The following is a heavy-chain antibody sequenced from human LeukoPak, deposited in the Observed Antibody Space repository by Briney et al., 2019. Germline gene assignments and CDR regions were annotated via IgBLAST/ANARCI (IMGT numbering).Heavy chain of an antibody. J-gene: IGHJ4*02. CDR3: ARDWSNVMWWD. CDR1: GFTVSSNY. Sequence: GGSLRLSCAASGFTVSSNYMSWVRQAPGKGLEWVSVIYSGGSTHHADSVKGRFTISRDNSKNIVYLQMSSLRAEDTAVYYCARDWSNVMWWDWGQGTPVTVSS. V-gene: IGHV3-53*01. D-gene: IGHD2-21*01. CDR2: IYSGGST.